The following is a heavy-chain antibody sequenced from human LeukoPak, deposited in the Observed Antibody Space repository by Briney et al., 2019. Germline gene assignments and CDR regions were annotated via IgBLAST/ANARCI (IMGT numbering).Heavy chain of an antibody. Sequence: PGGSLRLSCAASGFTFSSYAMHWVRQAPGKGLEWVAVISYDGSNKYYADSVKGRFTISRDNSKNTLYLQMNSLRAEDTAVYYWAILDQPDYWGQGPLVTVSS. CDR1: GFTFSSYA. V-gene: IGHV3-30-3*01. J-gene: IGHJ4*02. CDR3: AILDQPDY. CDR2: ISYDGSNK.